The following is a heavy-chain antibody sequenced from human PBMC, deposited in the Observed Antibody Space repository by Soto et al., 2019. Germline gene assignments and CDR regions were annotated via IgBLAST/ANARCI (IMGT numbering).Heavy chain of an antibody. Sequence: EVQLVESGGGLIQPGGSLRLSCAASGFTVSSNYMSWVRQAPGKGLEWVSVIYGGGSTYYADSVKGRFTISRDNSKNTLDLKINSLRAEDTAVYYCASAHTAGHFDYWGQGTLVTVSS. V-gene: IGHV3-53*01. D-gene: IGHD5-18*01. CDR1: GFTVSSNY. CDR2: IYGGGST. J-gene: IGHJ4*02. CDR3: ASAHTAGHFDY.